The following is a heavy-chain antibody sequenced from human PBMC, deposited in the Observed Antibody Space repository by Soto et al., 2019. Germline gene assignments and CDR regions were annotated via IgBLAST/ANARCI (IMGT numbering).Heavy chain of an antibody. Sequence: GESLKISCETSGHSFTSYWINWVRQMPGKGLEWMGRIDPSDSYTEFNPSFQGHVTMSVDTSLSAAYLQWSSLKASDTAIYYCARLPTTVLIAFWGQGTLVTVSS. D-gene: IGHD4-17*01. CDR3: ARLPTTVLIAF. J-gene: IGHJ1*01. CDR1: GHSFTSYW. V-gene: IGHV5-10-1*01. CDR2: IDPSDSYT.